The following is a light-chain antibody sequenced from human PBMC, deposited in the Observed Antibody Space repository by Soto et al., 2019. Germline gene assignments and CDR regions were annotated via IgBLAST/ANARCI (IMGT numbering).Light chain of an antibody. Sequence: EIVLTQSPATLSLSPGERATLSCRASRSVSSYLAWYQQKPGQAPRLLIYDTSNRATGIPARFSGSGSGTDFTLTISSLDPEDFAVYYCQQRSNRPITFGQGTRLEIK. CDR2: DTS. CDR3: QQRSNRPIT. J-gene: IGKJ5*01. V-gene: IGKV3-11*01. CDR1: RSVSSY.